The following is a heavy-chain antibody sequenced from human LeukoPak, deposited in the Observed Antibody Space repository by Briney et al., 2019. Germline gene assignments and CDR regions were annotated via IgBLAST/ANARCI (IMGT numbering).Heavy chain of an antibody. CDR1: GFTFSSYG. V-gene: IGHV3-30*02. Sequence: GGSLRLSCAAPGFTFSSYGMHWVRQAPGKGLEWVAFIRYDGSNKYYADSVKGRFTISRDNSKNTLYLQMNSLRAEDTAVYYCAKDRYGSGSYCHYWGQGTLVTVSS. CDR2: IRYDGSNK. D-gene: IGHD3-10*01. CDR3: AKDRYGSGSYCHY. J-gene: IGHJ4*02.